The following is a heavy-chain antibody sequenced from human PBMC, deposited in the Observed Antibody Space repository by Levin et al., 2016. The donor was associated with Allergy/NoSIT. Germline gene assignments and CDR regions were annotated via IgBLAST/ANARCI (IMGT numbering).Heavy chain of an antibody. Sequence: WVRQAPGQGLEWMGWMNPNSGNTGYAQKFQGRVTMTRNTSISTAYMELSSLRSEDTAVYYCATTYYDFWSGYSPSEWGQGTLVTVSS. V-gene: IGHV1-8*01. D-gene: IGHD3-3*01. J-gene: IGHJ4*02. CDR3: ATTYYDFWSGYSPSE. CDR2: MNPNSGNT.